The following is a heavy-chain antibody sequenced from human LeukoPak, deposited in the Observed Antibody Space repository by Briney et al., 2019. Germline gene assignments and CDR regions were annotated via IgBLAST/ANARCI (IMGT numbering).Heavy chain of an antibody. CDR3: ATDYGSGSYYNDRDPYYFDY. V-gene: IGHV3-53*01. CDR2: IYSGGST. D-gene: IGHD3-10*01. CDR1: GFTVSSNY. Sequence: PGGSLRLSCAASGFTVSSNYMSWVRQAPGKGLEWVSVIYSGGSTYYADSVKGRFTISRDNSKNTLYLQMNSLRAEDTAVYYCATDYGSGSYYNDRDPYYFDYWGQGTLVTVSS. J-gene: IGHJ4*02.